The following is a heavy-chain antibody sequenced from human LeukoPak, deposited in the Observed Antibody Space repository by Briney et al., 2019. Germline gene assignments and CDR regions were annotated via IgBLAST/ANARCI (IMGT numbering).Heavy chain of an antibody. V-gene: IGHV3-30*18. CDR3: AEDRGSSGYYYDFRF. J-gene: IGHJ4*02. CDR1: GFTFSSYG. CDR2: ISYDGSNK. D-gene: IGHD3-22*01. Sequence: GGSLRLSCAASGFTFSSYGMHWVRQAPGKGLEWVAVISYDGSNKYYADSVKGRFTISRDNSKNTLYLQMNSLRAEDTAVYYCAEDRGSSGYYYDFRFWGQGTLVTVSS.